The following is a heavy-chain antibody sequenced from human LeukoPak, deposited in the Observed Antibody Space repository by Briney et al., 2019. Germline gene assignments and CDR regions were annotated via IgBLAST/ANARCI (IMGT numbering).Heavy chain of an antibody. V-gene: IGHV3-23*01. D-gene: IGHD3-3*01. CDR2: ISGSGGST. CDR3: AKDGGYDLYYYYMDV. CDR1: GFTFSSYA. J-gene: IGHJ6*03. Sequence: GGSLRLSCAASGFTFSSYAMSWVRQAPGKGLEWVSAISGSGGSTYYPDSVKGRFTISRDNSKNTLYLQMNSLRAEDTAVYYCAKDGGYDLYYYYMDVWGKGTTVTVSS.